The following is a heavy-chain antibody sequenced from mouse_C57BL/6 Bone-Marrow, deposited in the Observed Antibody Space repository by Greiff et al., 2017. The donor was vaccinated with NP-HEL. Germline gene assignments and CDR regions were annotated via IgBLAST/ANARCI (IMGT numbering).Heavy chain of an antibody. CDR2: IDPENGDT. Sequence: VQLQQSGAELVRPGASVKLSCTASGFNIKDDYMHWVKQRPEQGLEWIGWIDPENGDTESASKFQGKATITADTSSNTAYLQLSSLTSEDTAVYYCTFRAWFAYWGQGTLVTVSA. CDR1: GFNIKDDY. CDR3: TFRAWFAY. J-gene: IGHJ3*01. V-gene: IGHV14-4*01.